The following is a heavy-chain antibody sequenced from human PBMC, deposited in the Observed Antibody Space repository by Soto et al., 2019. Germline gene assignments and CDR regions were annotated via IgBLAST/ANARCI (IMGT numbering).Heavy chain of an antibody. CDR1: GFTFTTYS. V-gene: IGHV3-21*01. CDR3: ARVGLTSMDV. CDR2: ISTTSSYM. J-gene: IGHJ6*02. Sequence: EVQLVESGGGLVKPGGSLRLSCATSGFTFTTYSMNWVRQAPGKGLEWVSSISTTSSYMYYADSVKGRFTISRDSAKNSLYLQMNSLGADDTAVYYCARVGLTSMDVWGQGTTVTVSS. D-gene: IGHD3-3*01.